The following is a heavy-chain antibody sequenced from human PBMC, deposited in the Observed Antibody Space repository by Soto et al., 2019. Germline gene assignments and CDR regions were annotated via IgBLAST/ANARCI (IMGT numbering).Heavy chain of an antibody. J-gene: IGHJ4*02. Sequence: QVQLVESGGGVVQAGRSLRLSCAASGFTFSRSAMHWVRQAPGKGLEWVAVISYDGSNKYHADSVKGRFSISRDNSKNTLYLQMNSLSAEDTAVYYCARGSGRAAAGTPDYWGQGVLVTVSS. CDR1: GFTFSRSA. CDR3: ARGSGRAAAGTPDY. CDR2: ISYDGSNK. V-gene: IGHV3-30-3*01. D-gene: IGHD6-13*01.